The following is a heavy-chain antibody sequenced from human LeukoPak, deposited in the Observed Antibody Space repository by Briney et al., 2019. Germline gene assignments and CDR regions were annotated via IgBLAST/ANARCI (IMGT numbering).Heavy chain of an antibody. CDR3: ATYSGTYRDN. V-gene: IGHV3-21*01. Sequence: GGPLRLSCAASGFILRSYNMNWVRQVPGKGLEWVSSITSSGTYIFYADSVKGRFTISRDNAKNSLYLQMNSLRAEDTAVYYCATYSGTYRDNWGQGTLVTVSS. CDR2: ITSSGTYI. J-gene: IGHJ4*02. D-gene: IGHD1-26*01. CDR1: GFILRSYN.